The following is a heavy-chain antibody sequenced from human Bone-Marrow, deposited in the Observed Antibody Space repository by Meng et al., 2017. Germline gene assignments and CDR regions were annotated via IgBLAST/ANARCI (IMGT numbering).Heavy chain of an antibody. CDR3: ARVGYYDSSGYYYYGMDV. CDR2: ISWNSGSI. Sequence: SLKISCAASGFTFDDYAMHWVRQAPGKGLEWVSGISWNSGSIGYADSVKGRFTISRDNAKNSLYLQMNSLRAEDTALYYCARVGYYDSSGYYYYGMDVWGQGTTVTVSS. CDR1: GFTFDDYA. V-gene: IGHV3-9*01. D-gene: IGHD3-22*01. J-gene: IGHJ6*02.